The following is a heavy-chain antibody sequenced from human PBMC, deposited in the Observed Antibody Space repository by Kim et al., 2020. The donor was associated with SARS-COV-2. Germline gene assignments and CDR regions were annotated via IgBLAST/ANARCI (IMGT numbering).Heavy chain of an antibody. V-gene: IGHV3-9*01. CDR3: AVGGTGNDF. J-gene: IGHJ6*02. CDR1: GFTFADYA. CDR2: IGWNGGSI. Sequence: GGSLRLSCAASGFTFADYAMHWVRQAPGKGLEWVSGIGWNGGSICYPSSQNGRLTIAGDNAKKSLFLQMNVLDAEDTALYCCAVGGTGNDFCGQGNAV. D-gene: IGHD3-10*01.